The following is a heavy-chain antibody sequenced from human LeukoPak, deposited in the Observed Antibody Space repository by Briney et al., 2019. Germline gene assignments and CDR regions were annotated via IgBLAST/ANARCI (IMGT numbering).Heavy chain of an antibody. CDR2: IYYSGST. D-gene: IGHD5-12*01. J-gene: IGHJ4*02. Sequence: SETLSLTCTVSGGSISSYYWSWIRQPPGEGLEWIGYIYYSGSTNYNPSLKSRVTISVDTSENQFSLKLSSVTAADTAVYYCARDGDSGYDYWGQGTLVTVSS. CDR1: GGSISSYY. V-gene: IGHV4-59*01. CDR3: ARDGDSGYDY.